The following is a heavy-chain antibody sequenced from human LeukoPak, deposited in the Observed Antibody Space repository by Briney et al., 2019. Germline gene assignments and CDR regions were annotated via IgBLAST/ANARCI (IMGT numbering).Heavy chain of an antibody. Sequence: GGSLRLSCAASGFTFSSYGMHWVRQAPGKGLEWVAFIRYDGSNKYYADSVKGRFTISRDNSKNTLYLQMNSLRAEDTAVYNCAKDRGSGSYYLDYWGQGTQVTVSS. J-gene: IGHJ4*02. D-gene: IGHD3-10*01. CDR2: IRYDGSNK. CDR3: AKDRGSGSYYLDY. V-gene: IGHV3-30*02. CDR1: GFTFSSYG.